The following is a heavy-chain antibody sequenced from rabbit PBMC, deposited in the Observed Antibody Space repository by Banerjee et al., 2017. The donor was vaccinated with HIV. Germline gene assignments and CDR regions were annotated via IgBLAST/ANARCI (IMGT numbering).Heavy chain of an antibody. CDR2: IDPVFGST. Sequence: QLKESGGGLVQPGGSLKLSCKASGFDFSSYYMSWVRQAPGKGLEWIGYIDPVFGSTYYASWVNGRFTISSHNAQNTLYLQLNSLTAADTATYFCASTTPGYFNLWGPGTLVTVS. V-gene: IGHV1S7*01. CDR3: ASTTPGYFNL. J-gene: IGHJ4*01. CDR1: GFDFSSYY.